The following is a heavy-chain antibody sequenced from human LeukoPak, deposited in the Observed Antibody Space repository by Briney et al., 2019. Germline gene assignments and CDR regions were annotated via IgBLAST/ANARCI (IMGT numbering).Heavy chain of an antibody. D-gene: IGHD1-1*01. CDR3: VRGWQQLGS. Sequence: PGRSLRLSCEASGFTFDNYAMHWVRQAPGKGLEWVAVTSYDGGIKYYADSVKGRFSISRDNSKNTLYLQMNSLTAEDTAVYYCVRGWQQLGSWGRGTLVTVSS. CDR2: TSYDGGIK. CDR1: GFTFDNYA. V-gene: IGHV3-30-3*01. J-gene: IGHJ5*02.